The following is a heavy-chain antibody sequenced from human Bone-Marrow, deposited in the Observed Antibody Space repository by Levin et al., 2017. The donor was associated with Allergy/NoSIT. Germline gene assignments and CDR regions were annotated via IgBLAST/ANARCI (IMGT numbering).Heavy chain of an antibody. D-gene: IGHD3-10*01. CDR2: INHSGST. Sequence: SETLSLTCAVYGGSFSGYYWSWIRQPPGKGLEWIGEINHSGSTNYNPSLKSRVTISVDTSKNQFSLKLSSVTAADTAVYYCARAGLLWFGPNWFDPWGQGTLVTVSS. V-gene: IGHV4-34*01. CDR1: GGSFSGYY. CDR3: ARAGLLWFGPNWFDP. J-gene: IGHJ5*02.